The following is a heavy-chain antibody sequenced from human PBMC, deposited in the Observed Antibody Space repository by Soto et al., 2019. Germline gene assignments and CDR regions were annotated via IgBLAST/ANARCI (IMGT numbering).Heavy chain of an antibody. V-gene: IGHV1-18*01. CDR1: GYTFTSYG. Sequence: ASVKVSCKASGYTFTSYGISWVRQAPGQGLEWMGWISAYNGNTNYAQKLQGRVTMTTDTSTSTAYMELRSLRSDDTAVYYCARLRDDFWSCFLYGMAVSGNETTAPLAS. CDR3: ARLRDDFWSCFLYGMAV. J-gene: IGHJ6*04. CDR2: ISAYNGNT. D-gene: IGHD3-3*01.